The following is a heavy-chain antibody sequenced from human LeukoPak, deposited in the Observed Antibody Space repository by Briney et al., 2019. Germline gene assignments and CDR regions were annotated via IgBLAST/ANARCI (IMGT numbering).Heavy chain of an antibody. CDR3: AKDTASSWWFFDL. V-gene: IGHV3-48*03. CDR2: ISSSGSTI. J-gene: IGHJ2*01. CDR1: GFTFSSYE. D-gene: IGHD5-18*01. Sequence: GGSLRLSCAASGFTFSSYEMNWVRQAPGKGLEWVSYISSSGSTIYYADSVKGRFTISRDNAKNTLYLQMNSLRAEDTAVYYCAKDTASSWWFFDLWGRGTLVTVSS.